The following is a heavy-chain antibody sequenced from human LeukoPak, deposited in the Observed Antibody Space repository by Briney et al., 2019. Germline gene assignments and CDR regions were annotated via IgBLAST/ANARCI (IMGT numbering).Heavy chain of an antibody. Sequence: ASVKVSCKGSGYNFDRYGVNWVRQAPGQGLEWAGWICTYNGNTFYAQKFEGRVSMTTDTSTNTVYMDLRSLRSDDTAVYYCARDLEHCRNIICSNSAYWGQGTLVTVSS. CDR3: ARDLEHCRNIICSNSAY. D-gene: IGHD2-2*01. CDR2: ICTYNGNT. CDR1: GYNFDRYG. V-gene: IGHV1-18*04. J-gene: IGHJ4*02.